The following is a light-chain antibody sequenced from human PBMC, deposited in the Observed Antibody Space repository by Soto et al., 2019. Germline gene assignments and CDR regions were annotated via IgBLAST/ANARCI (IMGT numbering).Light chain of an antibody. CDR1: QSITTY. Sequence: DIPMTQSPSSLSASVGDRVTITCRASQSITTYLNWYQQKPGKAPKLLIYAASSLQSGVPSRFSGSGSGTDFPLTISSLQPEDFATYYCQQSYSTPPVFGQGTKLEIK. J-gene: IGKJ2*01. V-gene: IGKV1-39*01. CDR2: AAS. CDR3: QQSYSTPPV.